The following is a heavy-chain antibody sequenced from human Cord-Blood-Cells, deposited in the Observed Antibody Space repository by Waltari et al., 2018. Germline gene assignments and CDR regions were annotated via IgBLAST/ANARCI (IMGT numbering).Heavy chain of an antibody. CDR2: ISSSGSTI. J-gene: IGHJ4*02. V-gene: IGHV3-11*04. D-gene: IGHD2-2*02. CDR3: ARGQYQLLYNYFDY. Sequence: LEWVSYISSSGSTIYYADSVKGRFTISRDNAKNSLYLQMNSLRAEDTAVYYCARGQYQLLYNYFDYWGQGTLVTVSS.